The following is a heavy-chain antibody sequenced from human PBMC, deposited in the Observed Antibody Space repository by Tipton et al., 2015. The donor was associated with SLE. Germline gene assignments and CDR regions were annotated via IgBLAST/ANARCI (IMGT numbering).Heavy chain of an antibody. V-gene: IGHV4-61*01. Sequence: TLSLTCAVSGYSISSSYYWSWIRQPPGKGLEWIGYIYYSGSTNYNPSLKSRVTISVDTSKNQFSLKLTSVTAADTAVYYCAKGRGTSSGCLGYWGQGILVTVSS. CDR2: IYYSGST. CDR1: GYSISSSYY. CDR3: AKGRGTSSGCLGY. D-gene: IGHD2-2*01. J-gene: IGHJ4*02.